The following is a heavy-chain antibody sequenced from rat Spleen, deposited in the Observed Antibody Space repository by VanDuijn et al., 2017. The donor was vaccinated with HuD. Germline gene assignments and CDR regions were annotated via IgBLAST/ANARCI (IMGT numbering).Heavy chain of an antibody. CDR2: IWGDGST. D-gene: IGHD1-2*01. Sequence: QVQLKESGPGLVQPSQTLSLTCTVSGFSLISYAVNWVRQPPGKGLEWMGGIWGDGSTKYSSVLKSRLSISRDTSKSQVFLKMNSLQTEDTATYYCASSYMPFDYWGQGVMVTVSS. CDR1: GFSLISYA. CDR3: ASSYMPFDY. V-gene: IGHV2-13*01. J-gene: IGHJ2*01.